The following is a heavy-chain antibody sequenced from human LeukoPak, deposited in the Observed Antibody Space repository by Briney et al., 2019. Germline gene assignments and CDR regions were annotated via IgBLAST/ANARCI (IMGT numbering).Heavy chain of an antibody. CDR2: IYYSGST. CDR3: ARGPDTAPSFDY. J-gene: IGHJ4*02. CDR1: GGSISSSNYY. D-gene: IGHD5-18*01. V-gene: IGHV4-39*07. Sequence: PSETLSLTCTVSGGSISSSNYYWGWIRQPPGKGLEWIGSIYYSGSTYYNPSLKSRVTISVDRSKNQFSLKLTSVSAADTAVYYCARGPDTAPSFDYWGQGILVTVSS.